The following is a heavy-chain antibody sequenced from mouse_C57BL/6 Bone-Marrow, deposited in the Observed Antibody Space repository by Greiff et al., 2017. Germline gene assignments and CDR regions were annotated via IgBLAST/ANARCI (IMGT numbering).Heavy chain of an antibody. V-gene: IGHV1-54*01. J-gene: IGHJ3*01. CDR2: INPGSGGT. D-gene: IGHD1-1*01. CDR3: ARGHGSSPAWFAC. Sequence: QVQLQQSGAELVRPGTSVKVSCKASGYAFTNYLIEWVKQRPGQGLEWIGVINPGSGGTNYNEKFKGKATLTADKSSSTAYMQLSSLTSEDSAVYFCARGHGSSPAWFACWGQGTLVTVSA. CDR1: GYAFTNYL.